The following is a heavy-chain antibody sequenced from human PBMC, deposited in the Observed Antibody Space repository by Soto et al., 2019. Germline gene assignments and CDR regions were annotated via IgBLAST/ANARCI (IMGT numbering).Heavy chain of an antibody. D-gene: IGHD5-12*01. Sequence: ASVKVSCKASGYTFTSYGISWVRQAPGQGLEWMGWISAYNGNTNYAQKLQGRVTMTTDTSTSTAYMELRSLRSDDTAVYYCAKMAEVATDEEYYFDYWGQGTLVTVSS. V-gene: IGHV1-18*01. CDR3: AKMAEVATDEEYYFDY. CDR2: ISAYNGNT. CDR1: GYTFTSYG. J-gene: IGHJ4*02.